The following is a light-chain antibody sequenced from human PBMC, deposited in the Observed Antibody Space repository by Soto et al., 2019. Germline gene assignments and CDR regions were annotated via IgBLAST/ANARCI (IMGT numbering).Light chain of an antibody. CDR2: AAS. CDR3: QQYNFYWT. CDR1: QSFTGS. V-gene: IGKV1-5*03. J-gene: IGKJ1*01. Sequence: DIQMTQSPSTLSASVGDRVTITCRASQSFTGSLAWYQQKPGKAPKLLIYAASTLESGVPSRFSGSGSGTEFTLTISSLQSDDFATYYCQQYNFYWTFGQGTKVE.